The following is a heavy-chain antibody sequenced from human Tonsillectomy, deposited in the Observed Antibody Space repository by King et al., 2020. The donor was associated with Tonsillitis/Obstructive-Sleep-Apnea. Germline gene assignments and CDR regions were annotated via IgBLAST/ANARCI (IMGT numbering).Heavy chain of an antibody. CDR1: GGSFSGYY. J-gene: IGHJ6*03. V-gene: IGHV4-34*01. CDR3: ASIAVASYTGYYYYMDV. Sequence: VQLQQWGAGLLKPSETLSLTCAVYGGSFSGYYWSWIRQPPGKGLEWIGEINHSGSTNYNPSLKSRVTISVDTSKNQFSLKLSSVTAADTAVYYCASIAVASYTGYYYYMDVWGKGTTVTVSS. D-gene: IGHD6-19*01. CDR2: INHSGST.